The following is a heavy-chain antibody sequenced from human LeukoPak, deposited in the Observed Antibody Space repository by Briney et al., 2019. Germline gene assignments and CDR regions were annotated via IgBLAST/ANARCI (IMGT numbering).Heavy chain of an antibody. CDR1: GFTFTRYA. V-gene: IGHV3-23*01. Sequence: GGSLRLSCAASGFTFTRYAMNWVRQAPGKGLEWVSAISGIGGSTYYADSVKGRFTISRDNSKNTLYLQMNSLRAEDTAVYSCAEGYYGELLFDYWGQGTLVTVSS. CDR2: ISGIGGST. CDR3: AEGYYGELLFDY. J-gene: IGHJ4*02. D-gene: IGHD3-10*01.